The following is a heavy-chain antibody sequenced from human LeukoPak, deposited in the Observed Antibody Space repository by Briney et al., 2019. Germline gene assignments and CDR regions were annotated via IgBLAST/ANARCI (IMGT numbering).Heavy chain of an antibody. D-gene: IGHD3-22*01. CDR2: INSDGRAT. CDR3: GSLTVVARDH. V-gene: IGHV3-74*01. CDR1: GFSFSTHW. Sequence: GGSLRLSCAASGFSFSTHWMHWVRQAPGKGLVYVAQINSDGRATAYADSVKGRFTISRDNAKNTLYLEMSSLRAEDTAVYYCGSLTVVARDHWGQGTLVTVSS. J-gene: IGHJ4*02.